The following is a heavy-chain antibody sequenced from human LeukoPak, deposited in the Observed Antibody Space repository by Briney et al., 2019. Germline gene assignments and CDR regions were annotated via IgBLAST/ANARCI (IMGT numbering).Heavy chain of an antibody. D-gene: IGHD6-13*01. V-gene: IGHV3-7*05. Sequence: GAALRLSCAASGLTFNTYWMGWIRQAPGKGLEWVASIKPDGSDKRYVDSVKGRFTVSRDNAKTSVFLQMNSLRAEDTAVYYCAKGKSSSWAYYFDYWGRGTLVTVSS. CDR3: AKGKSSSWAYYFDY. CDR1: GLTFNTYW. J-gene: IGHJ4*02. CDR2: IKPDGSDK.